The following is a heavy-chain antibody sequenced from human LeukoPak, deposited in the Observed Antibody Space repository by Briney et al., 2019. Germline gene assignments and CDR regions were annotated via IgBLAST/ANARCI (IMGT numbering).Heavy chain of an antibody. D-gene: IGHD3-3*01. CDR2: ISSSGSTI. Sequence: GGSLRLSCAASGFTFSDYYMSWIRQAPGKGLEWVSYISSSGSTIYYADSVKGRFTISRDNAKNSLYLQMNSLKAEDTAVYYCAREKDFSLWDAAVDYWGQGTLVTVSS. CDR3: AREKDFSLWDAAVDY. J-gene: IGHJ4*02. CDR1: GFTFSDYY. V-gene: IGHV3-11*04.